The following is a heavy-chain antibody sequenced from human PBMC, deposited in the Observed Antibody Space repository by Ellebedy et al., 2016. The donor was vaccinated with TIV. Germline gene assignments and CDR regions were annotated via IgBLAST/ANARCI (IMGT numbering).Heavy chain of an antibody. CDR3: ARDDQPEYSSSWLPQGI. J-gene: IGHJ3*02. CDR2: IKQDGSEK. Sequence: ETLSLXXAVYGGSFSGYYWSWIRQPPGKGLEWVANIKQDGSEKYYVDSVKGRFTISRDNAKNSLYLQMNSLRAEDTAVYYCARDDQPEYSSSWLPQGIWGQGTMVTVSS. D-gene: IGHD6-13*01. V-gene: IGHV3-7*01. CDR1: GGSFSGYY.